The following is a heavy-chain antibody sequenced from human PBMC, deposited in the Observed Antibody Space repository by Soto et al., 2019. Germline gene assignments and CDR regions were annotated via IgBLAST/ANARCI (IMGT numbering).Heavy chain of an antibody. CDR2: IDPSDSYT. CDR1: GYSFTSYW. CDR3: ARHPVHDSQVDNYGMDV. Sequence: GESLKISCKGSGYSFTSYWISWVRQMPGKGLEWMGRIDPSDSYTNYSPSFQGHVTISADKSISTAYLQWSSLKASDTAMYYCARHPVHDSQVDNYGMDVWGQGTTVTV. J-gene: IGHJ6*02. D-gene: IGHD1-1*01. V-gene: IGHV5-10-1*01.